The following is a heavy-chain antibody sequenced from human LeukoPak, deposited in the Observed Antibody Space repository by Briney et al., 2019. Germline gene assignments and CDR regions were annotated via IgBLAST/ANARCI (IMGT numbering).Heavy chain of an antibody. CDR3: ARQLAGLAPPGFIDS. CDR1: GGSISSPY. Sequence: SETLSLTCTVSGGSISSPYWTWIRQPPGKGLEWIGYIYYGGSTDYSPPLKSRATISLDTSKNQFSLHLTSVTAADTAVYYCARQLAGLAPPGFIDSWGQGTLVTVSS. J-gene: IGHJ4*02. V-gene: IGHV4-59*08. CDR2: IYYGGST. D-gene: IGHD3-3*02.